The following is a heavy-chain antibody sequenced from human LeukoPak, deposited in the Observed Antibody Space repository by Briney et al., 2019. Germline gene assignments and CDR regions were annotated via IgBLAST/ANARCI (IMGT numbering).Heavy chain of an antibody. CDR3: ARGERGYSSSWYHY. CDR1: GGSFSGYY. V-gene: IGHV4-34*01. J-gene: IGHJ4*02. D-gene: IGHD6-13*01. Sequence: PETLSLTCAVYGGSFSGYYWSWIRQPPGKGLEWIGEINHSGSTNYNPSLKSRVTISVDTSKNQFSLKLSSVTAADTAVYYCARGERGYSSSWYHYWGQGTLVTVSS. CDR2: INHSGST.